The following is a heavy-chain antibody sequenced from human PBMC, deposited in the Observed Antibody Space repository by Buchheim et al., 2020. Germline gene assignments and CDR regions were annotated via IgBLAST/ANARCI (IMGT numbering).Heavy chain of an antibody. V-gene: IGHV1-2*02. Sequence: QVQLVQSGAEVKKPGASVKVSCKASGYTFTGYYMHWVRQAPGQGLEWMGWINPNSGDTNNAQKYQGRLTLTRDPSPNTPSMDLGSLRPDDTAVYYCATGPSVGASHPFFDFWGQRTL. CDR1: GYTFTGYY. D-gene: IGHD1-26*01. J-gene: IGHJ4*02. CDR2: INPNSGDT. CDR3: ATGPSVGASHPFFDF.